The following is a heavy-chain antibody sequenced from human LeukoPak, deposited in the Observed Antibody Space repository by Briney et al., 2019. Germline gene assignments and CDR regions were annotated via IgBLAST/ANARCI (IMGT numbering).Heavy chain of an antibody. V-gene: IGHV6-1*01. J-gene: IGHJ5*02. CDR3: ARDPSDWFDP. CDR2: TYYRSKWYN. Sequence: PSQTPSLTCAISGDSVSSNSAAWHWIRQSPSRGLEWLGRTYYRSKWYNNYATSVKSRITINADTSKNQFSLHLNSVAPEDTAVYYCARDPSDWFDPWGQGTLVIVSS. CDR1: GDSVSSNSAA.